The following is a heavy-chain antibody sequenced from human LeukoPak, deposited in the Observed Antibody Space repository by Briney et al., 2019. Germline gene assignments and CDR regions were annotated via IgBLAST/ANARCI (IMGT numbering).Heavy chain of an antibody. CDR1: GYTFTSYG. J-gene: IGHJ4*02. CDR2: ISAYNGNT. D-gene: IGHD3-10*01. V-gene: IGHV1-18*01. CDR3: ARADPYYPTAHNFDY. Sequence: ASVKVSCKVSGYTFTSYGISWVRQAPGQGLEWMGWISAYNGNTNYAQKLQGRVTMTTDTSTSTAYMELRSLRSDDTAVYYCARADPYYPTAHNFDYWGQGTLVTVSS.